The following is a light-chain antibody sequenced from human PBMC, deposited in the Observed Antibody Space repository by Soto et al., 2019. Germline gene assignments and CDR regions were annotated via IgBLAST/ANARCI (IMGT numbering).Light chain of an antibody. J-gene: IGLJ2*01. CDR1: SSDVGGYNY. CDR3: SSYTSSSTLEGV. V-gene: IGLV2-14*01. Sequence: QSALTQPASVSGSPGQSITISCTGTSSDVGGYNYVSWYQQHPGKAPKLMIYDVSNRPSGVSNRFSGSKSGNTASLTISGLQAEDEGDYYCSSYTSSSTLEGVFGGGTEVTVL. CDR2: DVS.